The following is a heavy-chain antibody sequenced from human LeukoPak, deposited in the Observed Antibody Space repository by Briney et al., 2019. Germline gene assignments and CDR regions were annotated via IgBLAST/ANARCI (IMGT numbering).Heavy chain of an antibody. J-gene: IGHJ4*02. CDR3: ARGHRAWSY. V-gene: IGHV3-7*01. CDR2: VKQDGSEK. Sequence: GGSLRLSCSASGFTFSSYWVTWVRQDPGKGLEWVANVKQDGSEKNYVDSVKGRFTISRDNAKNSLYLQMNSLRVDDTAVYYCARGHRAWSYWGQGTLVTVSS. CDR1: GFTFSSYW. D-gene: IGHD3-3*01.